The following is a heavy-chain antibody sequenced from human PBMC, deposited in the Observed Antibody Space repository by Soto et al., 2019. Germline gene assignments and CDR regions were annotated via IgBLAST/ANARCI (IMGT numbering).Heavy chain of an antibody. CDR1: GFTFSSYW. CDR3: TRDGGGGGGY. D-gene: IGHD3-16*01. CDR2: INEDGSTI. Sequence: EVQLVESGGGLVQPGGSLRLSCAASGFTFSSYWMHWVRQAPGKGLVWVSRINEDGSTINYADSVKGRFTISRDNAKNRLKREMSSRGAEDTAVYYCTRDGGGGGGYWGQGTLVTVSS. J-gene: IGHJ4*02. V-gene: IGHV3-74*01.